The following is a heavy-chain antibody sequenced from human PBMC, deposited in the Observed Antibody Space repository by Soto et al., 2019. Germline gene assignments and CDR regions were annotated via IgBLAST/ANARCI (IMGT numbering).Heavy chain of an antibody. V-gene: IGHV3-23*01. J-gene: IGHJ6*02. CDR2: ISGSGGST. CDR3: ASQWLANTVYYYYGMDV. D-gene: IGHD6-19*01. Sequence: GGSLRLSCAASGFTFSSYAMSWVRQAPGKGLEWVSAISGSGGSTYYADSVKGRFTISRDNSKNTLYLQMNSLRAEDTAVYYCASQWLANTVYYYYGMDVWGQGTTVTVSS. CDR1: GFTFSSYA.